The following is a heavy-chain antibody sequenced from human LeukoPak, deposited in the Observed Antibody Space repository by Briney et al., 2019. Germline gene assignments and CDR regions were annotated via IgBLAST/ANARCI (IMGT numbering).Heavy chain of an antibody. CDR2: IIPIFGTA. Sequence: SVKVSCKASGGTFSTYAVSWVRQAPGQGLEWMGGIIPIFGTANYAQKFQGRVTITADESTSTAYMELSSLRSEDTAVYYCARMVHNYGSLFDYWGQGTLVTVPS. CDR3: ARMVHNYGSLFDY. J-gene: IGHJ4*02. D-gene: IGHD3-10*01. CDR1: GGTFSTYA. V-gene: IGHV1-69*13.